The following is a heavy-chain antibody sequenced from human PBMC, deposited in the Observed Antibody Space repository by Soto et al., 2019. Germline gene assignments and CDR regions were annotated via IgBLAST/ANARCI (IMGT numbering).Heavy chain of an antibody. V-gene: IGHV4-59*01. CDR2: IYYSGST. CDR1: GGSISSYC. CDR3: ARAMGIQLHNWFDP. Sequence: SETLSLTCTVSGGSISSYCWSWIRQPPGKGLEWIGYIYYSGSTNYNPSLKSRVTISVDTSKNQFSLKLSSVTAADTAVYYCARAMGIQLHNWFDPWGQGTLVTVSS. D-gene: IGHD5-18*01. J-gene: IGHJ5*02.